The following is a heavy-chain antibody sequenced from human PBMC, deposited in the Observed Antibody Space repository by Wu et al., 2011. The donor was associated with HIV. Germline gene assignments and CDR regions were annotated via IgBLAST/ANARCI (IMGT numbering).Heavy chain of an antibody. CDR2: INPSGGST. CDR1: GYTFTSYY. D-gene: IGHD2-2*01. CDR3: ARSLPIVVVPAAKFDP. Sequence: QVQLVQSGAEVKKPGASVKVSCKASGYTFTSYYMHWVRQAPGQGLEWMGIINPSGGSTSYAQKFQGRVTMTRDTSTSTVYMELSSLRSEDTAVYYCARSLPIVVVPAAKFDPWGQGTLVTVSS. V-gene: IGHV1-46*01. J-gene: IGHJ5*02.